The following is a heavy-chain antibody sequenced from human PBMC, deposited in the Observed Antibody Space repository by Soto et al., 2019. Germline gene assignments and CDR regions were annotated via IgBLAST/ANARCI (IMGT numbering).Heavy chain of an antibody. CDR1: GGSISSSSYY. Sequence: PSETLSLTCTVSGGSISSSSYYWGWIRQPPGKGLEWIGSIYYSGSTYYNPSLKSRVTISVDTSKNQFSLKLSSVTAADTVVYSCASKDIVLMVYAIAYWGQGTLVTVSS. CDR2: IYYSGST. J-gene: IGHJ4*02. V-gene: IGHV4-39*01. D-gene: IGHD2-8*01. CDR3: ASKDIVLMVYAIAY.